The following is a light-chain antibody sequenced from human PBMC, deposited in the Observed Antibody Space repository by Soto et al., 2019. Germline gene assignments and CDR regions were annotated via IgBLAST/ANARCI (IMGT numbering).Light chain of an antibody. CDR3: CSYTGSYSYV. CDR1: NSDVGGYSY. CDR2: DVT. J-gene: IGLJ1*01. Sequence: QSVLTQPHSVSGSPGQSVTLSCTGTNSDVGGYSYVSWYQQHPGKAPELIIYDVTERPSGVPDRFSGSKSGNTASLTISGLQAEDEADYYCCSYTGSYSYVFGIGTKVNVL. V-gene: IGLV2-11*01.